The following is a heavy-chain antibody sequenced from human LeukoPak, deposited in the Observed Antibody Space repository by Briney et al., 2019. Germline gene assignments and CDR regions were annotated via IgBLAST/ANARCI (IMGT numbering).Heavy chain of an antibody. V-gene: IGHV4-61*02. CDR2: ISTIGIT. D-gene: IGHD2-15*01. CDR3: ARDGCGGSCFHYYYYYMDV. J-gene: IGHJ6*03. Sequence: SETLSLTCTVSSGSISSSNYYWSWIRQPAGKGLEWIGRISTIGITNYNPSLNSRVTISIDTSKNQFCLKLSSVTAADTAVYYCARDGCGGSCFHYYYYYMDVWGKGTTVTISS. CDR1: SGSISSSNYY.